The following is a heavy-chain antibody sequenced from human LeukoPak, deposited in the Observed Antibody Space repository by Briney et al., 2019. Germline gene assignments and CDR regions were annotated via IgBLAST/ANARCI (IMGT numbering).Heavy chain of an antibody. CDR3: ARGLQRWLQLYVY. CDR2: IKQDGSEK. V-gene: IGHV3-7*01. CDR1: GFTFSSYW. J-gene: IGHJ4*02. Sequence: PGGSLRLSCAASGFTFSSYWMSWVRQAPGKGLEWVANIKQDGSEKYYVDSVKGRFTISRDNAKNSLYLQMNSLRAEDTAVYYCARGLQRWLQLYVYWGQGTLVTVSS. D-gene: IGHD5-24*01.